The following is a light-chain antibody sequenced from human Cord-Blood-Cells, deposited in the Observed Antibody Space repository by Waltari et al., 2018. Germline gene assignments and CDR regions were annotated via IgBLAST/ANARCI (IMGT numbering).Light chain of an antibody. CDR2: AVS. J-gene: IGLJ1*01. V-gene: IGLV2-14*01. CDR3: SSYTSSSTLV. Sequence: QSALTQPASLSGPPGQSMPIPCPGTNSGVGGDNYVSCCQQHPGKVPKLMVYAVSNRPSGVSNRFYGCQSGHTAALTIAALQAEDEADYDGSSYTSSSTLVFGTGTKVIVL. CDR1: NSGVGGDNY.